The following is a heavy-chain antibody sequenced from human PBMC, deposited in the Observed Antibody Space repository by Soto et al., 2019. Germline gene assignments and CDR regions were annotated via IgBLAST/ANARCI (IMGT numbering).Heavy chain of an antibody. D-gene: IGHD3-22*01. J-gene: IGHJ3*02. CDR1: GGSISGYF. CDR2: IYSSGST. CDR3: ARAYDSNGNHAFDI. V-gene: IGHV4-4*07. Sequence: TLSLTCTVSGGSISGYFWSWIRQPAGKGLDWIGRIYSSGSTNYNPSLNSRITMSVDTSKNQFSLKLSSVSAADTAVYYCARAYDSNGNHAFDIWGQGTLVTVS.